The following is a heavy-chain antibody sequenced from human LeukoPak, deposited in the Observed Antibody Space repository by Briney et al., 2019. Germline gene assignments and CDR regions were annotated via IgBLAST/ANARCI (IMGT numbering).Heavy chain of an antibody. CDR2: INHSGST. J-gene: IGHJ4*02. Sequence: SETLSLTCAVYGGSFSGYYWSWIRQPPGKGLEWIGEINHSGSTNYNPSLKSRVTISVDTSKNQSSLKLSSVTAADTAVYYCARTVVAAIRFDYWGQGTLVTVSS. CDR3: ARTVVAAIRFDY. V-gene: IGHV4-34*01. CDR1: GGSFSGYY. D-gene: IGHD2-15*01.